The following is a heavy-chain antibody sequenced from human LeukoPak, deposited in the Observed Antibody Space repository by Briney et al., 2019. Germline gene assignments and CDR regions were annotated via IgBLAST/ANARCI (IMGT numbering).Heavy chain of an antibody. J-gene: IGHJ4*02. CDR2: IYYSGST. V-gene: IGHV4-39*01. CDR3: ARHLGSTGYSSLHY. Sequence: SETLSLTCTVSGGSISSSSYYWGWIRQPPGKGLEWIGSIYYSGSTYYNPSLKSRVTISVDTSKNQFSLKLSSVTATDTAVYYCARHLGSTGYSSLHYWGQGTLVTVSS. D-gene: IGHD3-22*01. CDR1: GGSISSSSYY.